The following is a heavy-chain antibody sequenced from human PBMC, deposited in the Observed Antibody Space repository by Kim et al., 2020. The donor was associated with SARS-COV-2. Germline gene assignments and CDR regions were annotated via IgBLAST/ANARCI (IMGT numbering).Heavy chain of an antibody. D-gene: IGHD6-13*01. J-gene: IGHJ4*02. Sequence: ADSVKDRCTSARDNSKNTLYLQMNSRRAEDTAVYYGARDHSSSWYCDYWGQGTLVTVSS. CDR3: ARDHSSSWYCDY. V-gene: IGHV3-30*01.